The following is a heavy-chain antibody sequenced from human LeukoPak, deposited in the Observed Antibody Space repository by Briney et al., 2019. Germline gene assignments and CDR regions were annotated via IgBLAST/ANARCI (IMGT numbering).Heavy chain of an antibody. CDR3: ARGPSSGWFLSQFDY. CDR1: GYTFTGYY. CDR2: INPNSGGT. V-gene: IGHV1-2*02. D-gene: IGHD6-19*01. Sequence: ASVKVSCEASGYTFTGYYMDWVRQAPGQGLEWMGWINPNSGGTDYAQRFQGRVTVTRDTSISTAYMELSRLRSDDTAVYYCARGPSSGWFLSQFDYWGQGTLVTVSS. J-gene: IGHJ4*02.